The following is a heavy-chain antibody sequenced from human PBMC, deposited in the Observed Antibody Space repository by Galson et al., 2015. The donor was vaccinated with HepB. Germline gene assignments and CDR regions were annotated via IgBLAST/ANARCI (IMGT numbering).Heavy chain of an antibody. V-gene: IGHV3-49*04. D-gene: IGHD2-21*02. CDR2: IRSKAYGGTT. Sequence: SLRLSCAASGFTFGDYAMSWVRQAPGKGLEWVGFIRSKAYGGTTEDAASVKGTFTISRDDYKSIAYLQMNSLNTEYTAVYYCTRDDWGCGGDRYPYYYYYGMDVWGQGTTVTVSS. CDR3: TRDDWGCGGDRYPYYYYYGMDV. CDR1: GFTFGDYA. J-gene: IGHJ6*02.